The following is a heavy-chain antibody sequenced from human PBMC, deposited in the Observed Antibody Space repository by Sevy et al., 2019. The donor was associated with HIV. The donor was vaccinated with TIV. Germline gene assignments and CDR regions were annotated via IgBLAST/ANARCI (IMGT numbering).Heavy chain of an antibody. CDR2: ISYDGSNK. CDR3: AKDAASSGMDV. J-gene: IGHJ6*02. D-gene: IGHD6-25*01. CDR1: GFTFSSYG. Sequence: GGSLRLSCAASGFTFSSYGMHWVRQAPGKGLEWVAVISYDGSNKYYADSVKGRFTISRDNSKNTLYLQMNSLRAGDTAVYYCAKDAASSGMDVWGQGTTVTVSS. V-gene: IGHV3-30*18.